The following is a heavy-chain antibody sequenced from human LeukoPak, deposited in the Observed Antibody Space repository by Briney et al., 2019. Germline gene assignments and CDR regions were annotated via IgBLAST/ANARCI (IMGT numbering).Heavy chain of an antibody. J-gene: IGHJ5*02. CDR2: ISYDGSNK. CDR1: RFYFSTYD. CDR3: AKTGYGDYVSIDWFDP. D-gene: IGHD4-17*01. Sequence: PGGSLRLSCTASRFYFSTYDMNWVRQVPGKGLEWVAVISYDGSNKYLADSVKGRFTISRDNSKNTLYLQMNSLRAEDTAVYYCAKTGYGDYVSIDWFDPWGQGTLVTVSS. V-gene: IGHV3-30*18.